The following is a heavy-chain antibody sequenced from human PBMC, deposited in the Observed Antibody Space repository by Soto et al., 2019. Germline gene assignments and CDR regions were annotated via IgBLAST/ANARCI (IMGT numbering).Heavy chain of an antibody. CDR2: ISSSSSTI. V-gene: IGHV3-48*02. J-gene: IGHJ6*02. Sequence: EVQLVESGGGLVQPGGSLRLSCAASGFTFSSYSMNWVRQAPGKGLEWVSYISSSSSTIYYADSVKGRFTISRDNGKNSLYLQMNCLRDEDPAVYYCAKVFRALGKAGYYGIDVWCQGTTVTVSS. D-gene: IGHD3-16*01. CDR1: GFTFSSYS. CDR3: AKVFRALGKAGYYGIDV.